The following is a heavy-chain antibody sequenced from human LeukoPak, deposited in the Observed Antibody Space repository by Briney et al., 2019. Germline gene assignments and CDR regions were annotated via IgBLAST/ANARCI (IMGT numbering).Heavy chain of an antibody. CDR3: ARGGHDFWSGYYPNWFDP. J-gene: IGHJ5*02. Sequence: SETLSLTRTVSGGSISSYYWSWIRQPPGKGLEWIGYIYYSGSTNYNPSLKSRVTISVDTSKNQFSLKLSSVTAADTAVYYCARGGHDFWSGYYPNWFDPWGQGTLVTVSS. CDR2: IYYSGST. V-gene: IGHV4-59*01. CDR1: GGSISSYY. D-gene: IGHD3-3*01.